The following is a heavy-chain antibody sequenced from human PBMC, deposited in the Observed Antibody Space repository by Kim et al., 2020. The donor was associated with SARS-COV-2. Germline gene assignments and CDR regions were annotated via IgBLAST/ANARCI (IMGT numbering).Heavy chain of an antibody. J-gene: IGHJ4*02. D-gene: IGHD4-17*01. V-gene: IGHV3-64D*09. Sequence: ADSVKGRFTISRDNSKNTLCLQMSSLRAEDTAVYYCVKSSGDYGDFGVDYWGQGTLVTVSS. CDR3: VKSSGDYGDFGVDY.